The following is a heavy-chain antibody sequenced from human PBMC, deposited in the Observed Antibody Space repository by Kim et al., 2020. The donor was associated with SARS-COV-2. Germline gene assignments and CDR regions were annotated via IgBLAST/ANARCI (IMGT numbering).Heavy chain of an antibody. Sequence: SVKVSCKASGGTFSSYAISWVRQAPGQGLEWMGGIIPIFGTANYAQKFQGRVTITADESTSTAYMELSSLRSEDTAVYYCARATWGDSSGYDQYYFDYWGQGTLVTVSS. J-gene: IGHJ4*02. CDR3: ARATWGDSSGYDQYYFDY. CDR1: GGTFSSYA. D-gene: IGHD3-22*01. CDR2: IIPIFGTA. V-gene: IGHV1-69*13.